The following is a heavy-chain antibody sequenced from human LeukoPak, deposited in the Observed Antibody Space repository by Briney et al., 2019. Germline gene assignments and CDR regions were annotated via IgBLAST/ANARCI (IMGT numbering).Heavy chain of an antibody. J-gene: IGHJ4*02. Sequence: PGGSLRLSCAASGFTFSSYWMHWVRQVPWRGLVWVSRIRTDGGSTYYADSVKGRFTISRDNSKNTLYLQMNSLRAEDTAVYYCAKDRGAATLRTPIDYWGQGTLVTVSS. CDR1: GFTFSSYW. CDR3: AKDRGAATLRTPIDY. CDR2: IRTDGGST. D-gene: IGHD4-23*01. V-gene: IGHV3-74*01.